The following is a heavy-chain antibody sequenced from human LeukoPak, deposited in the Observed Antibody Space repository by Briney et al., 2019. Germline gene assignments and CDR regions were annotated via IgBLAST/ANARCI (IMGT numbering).Heavy chain of an antibody. Sequence: GGSLRLSCAASGFTFNTFWMSWVRQAPGKGLEWVSAISGSGGSTYYADSVKGRFTISRDNPKNTLYLQMNSLRAEDTAVYYCAKVPGWFGELFFDYWGQGTLVTVSS. J-gene: IGHJ4*02. V-gene: IGHV3-23*01. D-gene: IGHD3-10*01. CDR3: AKVPGWFGELFFDY. CDR2: ISGSGGST. CDR1: GFTFNTFW.